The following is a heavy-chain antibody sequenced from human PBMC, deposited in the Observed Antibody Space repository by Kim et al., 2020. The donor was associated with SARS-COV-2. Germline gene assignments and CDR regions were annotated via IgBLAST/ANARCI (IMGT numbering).Heavy chain of an antibody. CDR1: GFTFSSYA. Sequence: GGSLRLSCAASGFTFSSYAMSWVRQAPGKGLEWVSAISGSGGSTYYADSVKGRFTISRDNSKNTLYLQMNSLRAEDTAVYYCAKWVGAGGKVLVFQGYFGYWGQGTLVTASS. J-gene: IGHJ4*02. CDR3: AKWVGAGGKVLVFQGYFGY. CDR2: ISGSGGST. V-gene: IGHV3-23*01. D-gene: IGHD1-26*01.